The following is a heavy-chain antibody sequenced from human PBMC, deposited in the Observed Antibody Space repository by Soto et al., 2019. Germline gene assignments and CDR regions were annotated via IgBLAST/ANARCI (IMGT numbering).Heavy chain of an antibody. CDR1: GGSFSGYY. D-gene: IGHD1-26*01. Sequence: SETLSLTCAVYGGSFSGYYWSWIRQPPGKGLEWIGEINHSGSTNYNPSLKSRVTISVDTSKNQFSLKLSSVTAADTAVYYCARAWEVRVYWYFDLWGRGTLVTVSS. V-gene: IGHV4-34*01. CDR2: INHSGST. CDR3: ARAWEVRVYWYFDL. J-gene: IGHJ2*01.